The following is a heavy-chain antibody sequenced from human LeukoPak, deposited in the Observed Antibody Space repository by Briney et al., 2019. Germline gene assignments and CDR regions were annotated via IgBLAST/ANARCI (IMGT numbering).Heavy chain of an antibody. D-gene: IGHD3-9*01. CDR2: ISSGGSLI. CDR1: GFTFSSYE. Sequence: GGSLRLSCAASGFTFSSYEMNWVRQVPEKGLEWISYISSGGSLIFYADSVKGRFTISRDNTKNSLFLQMNYLRAEDTAIYYCASDLDWDYDILSWGQGILVTVSS. CDR3: ASDLDWDYDILS. J-gene: IGHJ4*02. V-gene: IGHV3-48*03.